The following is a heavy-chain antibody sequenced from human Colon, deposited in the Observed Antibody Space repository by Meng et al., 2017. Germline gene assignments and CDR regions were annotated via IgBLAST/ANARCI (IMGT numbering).Heavy chain of an antibody. CDR2: INPNGGVT. D-gene: IGHD4-17*01. CDR1: GYTFTGYY. CDR3: AREREGEHDYGDRFFDY. J-gene: IGHJ4*02. Sequence: VQSGAAGECRGGSVHVSCKASGYTFTGYYLHWVRQAPDQGLEWMARINPNGGVTNHAQKFQGRVTMTRDTSISTAYMELSRVRFDDTAVYYCAREREGEHDYGDRFFDYWGQGTLVTVSS. V-gene: IGHV1-2*06.